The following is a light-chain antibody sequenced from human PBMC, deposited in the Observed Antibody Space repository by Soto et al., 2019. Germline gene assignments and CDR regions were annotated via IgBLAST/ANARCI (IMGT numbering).Light chain of an antibody. CDR2: EVN. J-gene: IGLJ1*01. CDR1: SRNVGRYKL. V-gene: IGLV2-23*02. CDR3: CSSGGSPTYV. Sequence: QSALTQPASVSGSPGQSITISCTGTSRNVGRYKLLSWYQQHPGKAPKLMIFEVNKRPSGVSTRLSGSKSGSTASLTISALKVEDEAGYYCCSSGGSPTYVFGTGSKVTV.